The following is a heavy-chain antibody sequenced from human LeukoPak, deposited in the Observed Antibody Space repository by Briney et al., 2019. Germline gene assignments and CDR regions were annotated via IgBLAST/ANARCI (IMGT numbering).Heavy chain of an antibody. J-gene: IGHJ4*02. V-gene: IGHV1-8*01. CDR2: VNPNSGNT. CDR1: GYTFTSYD. CDR3: ARVVGKPYYFDY. Sequence: ASVKVSCKASGYTFTSYDINWVRQATGQGLEWMGWVNPNSGNTGYAQKFQGRVTMTRNTSISTAYMELSSLRSEDTAVYYCARVVGKPYYFDYWGQGTLVTVSS. D-gene: IGHD1-26*01.